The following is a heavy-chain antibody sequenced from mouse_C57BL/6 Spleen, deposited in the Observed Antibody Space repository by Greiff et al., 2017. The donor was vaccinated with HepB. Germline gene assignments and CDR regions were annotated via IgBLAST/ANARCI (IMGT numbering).Heavy chain of an antibody. Sequence: VQLQQSGAELVKPGASVKLSCKASGYTFTSYWMQWVKQRPGQGLEWIGEIDPSDSYTNYNQKFKGKATLTVDTSSSTAYMQPSSLTSEDSAVYYCARGLRDVFAYWGQGTLVTVSA. CDR3: ARGLRDVFAY. CDR2: IDPSDSYT. D-gene: IGHD3-1*01. CDR1: GYTFTSYW. V-gene: IGHV1-50*01. J-gene: IGHJ3*01.